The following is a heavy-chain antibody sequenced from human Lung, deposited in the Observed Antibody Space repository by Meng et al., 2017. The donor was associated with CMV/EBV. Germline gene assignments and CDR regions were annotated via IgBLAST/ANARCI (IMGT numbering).Heavy chain of an antibody. V-gene: IGHV4-39*07. CDR1: GGSISSSSYY. J-gene: IGHJ5*02. CDR3: ARAGTDYDFWSGYFGSWFDP. D-gene: IGHD3-3*01. CDR2: IYYSGST. Sequence: LXCTVSGGSISSSSYYWGWIRQPPGKGLEWIGSIYYSGSTYYNPSLKSRVTISVDTSKNQFSLKLSSVTAADTAVYYCARAGTDYDFWSGYFGSWFDPWXQGTLVTVSS.